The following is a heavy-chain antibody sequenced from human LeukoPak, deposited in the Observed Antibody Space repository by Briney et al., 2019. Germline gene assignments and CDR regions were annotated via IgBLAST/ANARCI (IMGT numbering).Heavy chain of an antibody. CDR3: ARDDWMITFGGVHDY. Sequence: ASVKVSCKASGYTFTSYAMHWVRQAPGQRLEWMGWISAYNGNTNYAQKLQGRVTMTTDTSTSTAYMELRSLRSDDTAVYYCARDDWMITFGGVHDYWGQGTLVTVSS. J-gene: IGHJ4*02. V-gene: IGHV1-18*01. CDR1: GYTFTSYA. CDR2: ISAYNGNT. D-gene: IGHD3-16*01.